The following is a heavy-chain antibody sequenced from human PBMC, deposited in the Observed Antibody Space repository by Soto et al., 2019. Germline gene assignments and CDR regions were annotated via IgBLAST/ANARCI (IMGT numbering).Heavy chain of an antibody. CDR2: ISAHNGNR. J-gene: IGHJ4*02. V-gene: IGHV1-18*01. CDR3: SSDLGGFPDY. D-gene: IGHD5-12*01. Sequence: QVQLVQSGVEVKKPGASVKVSCKASGYIFTSYGISWVRQAPGQGLEWMGWISAHNGNRKYAQKLQGRVTMTTDTSTSTDYMELRSLRSDDTAVDYCSSDLGGFPDYWGQGTLVTVSS. CDR1: GYIFTSYG.